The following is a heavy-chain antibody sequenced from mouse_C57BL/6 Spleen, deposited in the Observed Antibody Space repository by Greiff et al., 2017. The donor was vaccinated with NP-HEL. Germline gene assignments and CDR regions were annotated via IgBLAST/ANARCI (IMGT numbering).Heavy chain of an antibody. D-gene: IGHD2-3*01. CDR3: GYYHYAMDY. J-gene: IGHJ4*01. CDR2: ILPGSGST. Sequence: VQLHQSGAELVKPGASVKISCKASGYAFSSYWMNWVKQRPGHGLEWIGEILPGSGSTNYNEKFKGKATFTADTSSNTAYMQLSSLTTEDSAIYYCGYYHYAMDYWGQGTSVTVSS. V-gene: IGHV1-9*01. CDR1: GYAFSSYW.